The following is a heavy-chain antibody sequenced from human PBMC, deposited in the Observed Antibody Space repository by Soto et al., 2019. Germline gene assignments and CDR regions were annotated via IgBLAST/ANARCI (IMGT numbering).Heavy chain of an antibody. Sequence: QVQLVQSGAEVKKPGASVKVSCKASGYTFTNYGINWVRQAPGHGLEWLGWISSYNGNTNYAQKLQGRVTMTTDASTSTAYVEVRSLRSDDTAVYYCARDLNDYWGQGTLVTVSS. CDR1: GYTFTNYG. CDR2: ISSYNGNT. J-gene: IGHJ4*02. CDR3: ARDLNDY. V-gene: IGHV1-18*01.